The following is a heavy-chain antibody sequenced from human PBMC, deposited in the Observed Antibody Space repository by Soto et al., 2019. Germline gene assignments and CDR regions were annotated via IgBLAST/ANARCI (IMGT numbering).Heavy chain of an antibody. V-gene: IGHV1-8*01. CDR1: GYIFTKYP. CDR3: ARSSRDY. J-gene: IGHJ4*02. Sequence: GASVKVSCKAYGYIFTKYPIAWVRQASGQGLEWMGWMNPNSGNTGYAQKFQGRVSMTRNTSITTAYMELSSLTSEDTAVYYCARSSRDYWGQGTQVTVSS. CDR2: MNPNSGNT.